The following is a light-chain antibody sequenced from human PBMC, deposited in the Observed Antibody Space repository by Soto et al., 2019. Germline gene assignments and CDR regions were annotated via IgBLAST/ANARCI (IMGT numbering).Light chain of an antibody. Sequence: EIVLTQSPGTLSLAPGDRATLSCKASQSVADNYLAWYQQKPGQAPRLLIYAASRRAIGIPDTFSGSGSGTDFTLTITRLEPEDFALYYCQQYGQSPRTFGQGNKVEIK. J-gene: IGKJ1*01. V-gene: IGKV3-20*01. CDR2: AAS. CDR3: QQYGQSPRT. CDR1: QSVADNY.